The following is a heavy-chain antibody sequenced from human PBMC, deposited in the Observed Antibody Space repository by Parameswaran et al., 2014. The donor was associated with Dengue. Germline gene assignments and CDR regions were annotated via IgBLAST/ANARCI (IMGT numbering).Heavy chain of an antibody. CDR3: ARGVTEWGDYYYMDV. D-gene: IGHD3-16*01. Sequence: SWVRQAPGQGLEWMGGIIPIFGTANYAQKFQGRVTITADESTSTAYMELSSLRSEDTAVYYCARGVTEWGDYYYMDVWGKGTTVTVSS. V-gene: IGHV1-69*01. J-gene: IGHJ6*03. CDR2: IIPIFGTA.